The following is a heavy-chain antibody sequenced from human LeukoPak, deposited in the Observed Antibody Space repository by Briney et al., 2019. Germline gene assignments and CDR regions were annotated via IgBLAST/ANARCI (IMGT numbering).Heavy chain of an antibody. Sequence: GRSLRLSCAASGFTFSSYGMHWVRQAPGKGPEWVAVIWYDGSNKYYADSVKGRFTISRDNSKNTLYLQMNSLRAEDTAVYYCVRDLGGRSGHWGQGTLVTVSS. CDR2: IWYDGSNK. CDR1: GFTFSSYG. CDR3: VRDLGGRSGH. D-gene: IGHD1-26*01. J-gene: IGHJ4*02. V-gene: IGHV3-33*01.